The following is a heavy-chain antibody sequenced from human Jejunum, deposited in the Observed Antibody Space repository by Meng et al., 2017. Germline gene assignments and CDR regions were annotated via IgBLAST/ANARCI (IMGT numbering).Heavy chain of an antibody. J-gene: IGHJ4*02. CDR2: IDTGGGTT. V-gene: IGHV3-74*01. CDR1: GFTFSRYW. Sequence: EVQLVESGGGLVQPGGSLRLSCAASGFTFSRYWFHGVRQVPGKGLVWVSRIDTGGGTTNYADSVRGRFTIYRDNAESTLYLQMNSLTAEDTGVYYCGRDLGGFYGVWGQGALVTVSS. D-gene: IGHD2/OR15-2a*01. CDR3: GRDLGGFYGV.